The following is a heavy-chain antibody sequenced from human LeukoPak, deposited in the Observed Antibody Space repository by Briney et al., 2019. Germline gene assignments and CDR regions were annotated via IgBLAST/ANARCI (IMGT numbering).Heavy chain of an antibody. Sequence: GGSLRPSCAASGFTFSSYAMHWVRQAPGKGLEWVAVISYDGSNKYYADSVKGRFTISRDNAKNSLYLQMNSLRAEDTAVYYCARAGLYYYDSSGLDYWGQGTLVTVSS. V-gene: IGHV3-30-3*01. CDR1: GFTFSSYA. D-gene: IGHD3-22*01. CDR2: ISYDGSNK. J-gene: IGHJ4*02. CDR3: ARAGLYYYDSSGLDY.